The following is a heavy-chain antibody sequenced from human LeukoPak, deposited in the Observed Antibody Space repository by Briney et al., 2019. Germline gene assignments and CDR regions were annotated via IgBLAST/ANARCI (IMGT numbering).Heavy chain of an antibody. J-gene: IGHJ6*02. D-gene: IGHD3-16*02. CDR2: IYYSGST. Sequence: PSETLSLTCTVSGGSINSYYWSWIRQPPGKGLEWIGYIYYSGSTNYNPSLKSRVTISVDTSKNQFSLKLSSVTAADTAVYYCARSKGYQGYYYYGMDVWGQGTTVTVSS. CDR1: GGSINSYY. CDR3: ARSKGYQGYYYYGMDV. V-gene: IGHV4-59*01.